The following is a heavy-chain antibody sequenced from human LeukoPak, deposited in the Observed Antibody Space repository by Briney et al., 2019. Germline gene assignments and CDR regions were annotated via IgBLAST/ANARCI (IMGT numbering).Heavy chain of an antibody. Sequence: GGSLRLSCAASGFTFSSYGMHWVRQAPGKGLEWVAVISYDGSNKYYADSVKGRFTISRDNSKNTLYLQMNSLRAEDTAVYYCAKPHGYYYYYGMDVWGQGTTVTVSS. CDR3: AKPHGYYYYYGMDV. J-gene: IGHJ6*02. V-gene: IGHV3-30*18. CDR1: GFTFSSYG. CDR2: ISYDGSNK.